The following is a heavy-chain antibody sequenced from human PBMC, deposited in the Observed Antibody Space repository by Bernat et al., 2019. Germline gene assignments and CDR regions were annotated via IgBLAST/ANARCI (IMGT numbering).Heavy chain of an antibody. CDR3: ATLLLVLRTIDY. J-gene: IGHJ4*02. Sequence: QLQLQESGPGLVKPSETLSLTCTVSGGSISSSSYYWGWIRQPPGKGLEWIGSIYSSGSTYYNPSLKSRVTISVATSKNQFSLTLSSVTAAATAVYYCATLLLVLRTIDYWGQGTLVTVSS. D-gene: IGHD6-13*01. V-gene: IGHV4-39*01. CDR1: GGSISSSSYY. CDR2: IYSSGST.